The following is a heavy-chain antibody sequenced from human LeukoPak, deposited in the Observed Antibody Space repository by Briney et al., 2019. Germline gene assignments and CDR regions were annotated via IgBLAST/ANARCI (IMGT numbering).Heavy chain of an antibody. V-gene: IGHV3-64*01. D-gene: IGHD5-18*01. J-gene: IGHJ4*02. Sequence: GGSLRLSCAASGFTFSSYAMHWVRQAPGKGLEYVSAISSNGGSTYYANSVKGRFTISRDNSKNTLYLQMGSLRAEDMAVYYCARVLGYGIFDYWGQGTLVTVSS. CDR3: ARVLGYGIFDY. CDR1: GFTFSSYA. CDR2: ISSNGGST.